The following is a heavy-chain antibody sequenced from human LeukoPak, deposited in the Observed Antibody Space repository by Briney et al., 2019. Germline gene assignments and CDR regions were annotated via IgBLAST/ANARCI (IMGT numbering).Heavy chain of an antibody. CDR2: IWYDGSNK. CDR1: GFTFSSYG. V-gene: IGHV3-33*06. J-gene: IGHJ4*02. D-gene: IGHD3-3*01. Sequence: PGGSLRLSCAASGFTFSSYGMHWVRQAPGKGLEWVAVIWYDGSNKYYADSVKGRFTISRDNSRNTLYLQMNSLRVEDTAVYYCAKQYYNFWSGWVNWGQGTLVTVSS. CDR3: AKQYYNFWSGWVN.